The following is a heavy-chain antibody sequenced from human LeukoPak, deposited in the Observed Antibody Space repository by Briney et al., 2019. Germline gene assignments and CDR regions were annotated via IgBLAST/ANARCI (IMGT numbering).Heavy chain of an antibody. D-gene: IGHD6-19*01. CDR3: ARDLIAVAGTSNWFDP. V-gene: IGHV3-20*01. Sequence: GGSLRLSCAASGFTSDDYGMSWVRQAPGKGLEWVSGINWNGGSTGYADSVKGRFTISRDNAKNSLYLQMNSLRAEDTALYHCARDLIAVAGTSNWFDPWGQGTLVTVSS. CDR2: INWNGGST. CDR1: GFTSDDYG. J-gene: IGHJ5*02.